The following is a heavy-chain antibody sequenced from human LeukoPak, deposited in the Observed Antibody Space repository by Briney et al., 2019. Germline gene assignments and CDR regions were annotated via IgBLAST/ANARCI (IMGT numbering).Heavy chain of an antibody. V-gene: IGHV3-11*04. J-gene: IGHJ6*02. CDR3: ARGMSGYYGMDV. Sequence: GGSLRLSCAASGFSFTDYYMNWLRQAPGKGLEWVSSISRGGNSIYYTDSVKGRFTIFRDNAKNTLYLQMNSLRAEDTAVYYCARGMSGYYGMDVWGQGTTVTVSS. CDR1: GFSFTDYY. CDR2: ISRGGNSI.